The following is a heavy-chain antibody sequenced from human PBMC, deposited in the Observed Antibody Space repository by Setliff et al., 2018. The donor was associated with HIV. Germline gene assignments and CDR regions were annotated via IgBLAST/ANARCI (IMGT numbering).Heavy chain of an antibody. V-gene: IGHV4-59*08. CDR2: IYTSGST. Sequence: SETLSLTCTVSGGSISSYSWSWIRQPPGKGLEWIGYIYTSGSTTYSPSLKSRLTISVDTSQHQFSLKLTSVTAADTAVYYCARQVPIPGVAVTPIDFWGQGILVTVSS. D-gene: IGHD3-22*01. CDR3: ARQVPIPGVAVTPIDF. CDR1: GGSISSYS. J-gene: IGHJ4*02.